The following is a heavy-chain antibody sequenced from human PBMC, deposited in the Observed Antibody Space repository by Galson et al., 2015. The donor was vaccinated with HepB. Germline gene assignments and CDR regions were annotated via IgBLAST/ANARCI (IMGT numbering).Heavy chain of an antibody. CDR3: ARSHYYESWFDP. CDR2: IWHDGQYR. CDR1: GFTSKTCG. D-gene: IGHD3-22*01. J-gene: IGHJ5*02. V-gene: IGHV3-33*03. Sequence: SLRLSCAVSGFTSKTCGIHWVRHSPDRGLEWVAVIWHDGQYRDYADSVKGRFTISSDNSKSTHYLHLSSLRLEDTAIYYCARSHYYESWFDPWGQGTLVTVSS.